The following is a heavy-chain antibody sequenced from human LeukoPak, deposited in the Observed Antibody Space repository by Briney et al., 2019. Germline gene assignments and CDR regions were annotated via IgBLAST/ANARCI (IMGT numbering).Heavy chain of an antibody. D-gene: IGHD6-13*01. Sequence: PGGSLRLSCAASGFTFDDYAMHWVRQAPGKGLEWVSGISWNSGSIGYADSVKGRFTISRDNAMNSLYLQMNSLRAEDTALYYCARYSSSWYQFDYWGQGTLVTVSS. CDR1: GFTFDDYA. V-gene: IGHV3-9*01. CDR3: ARYSSSWYQFDY. J-gene: IGHJ4*02. CDR2: ISWNSGSI.